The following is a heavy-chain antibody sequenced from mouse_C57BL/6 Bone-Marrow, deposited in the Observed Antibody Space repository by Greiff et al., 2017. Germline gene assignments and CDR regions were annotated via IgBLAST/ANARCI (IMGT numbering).Heavy chain of an antibody. CDR2: IYPGSGST. CDR3: AREGDYAWFAY. Sequence: QVQLQQSGPELVKPGASVKMSCKASGYTFTSYWITWVKQRPGQGLEWIGDIYPGSGSTNYNEKFKSKATLTVDTSSSTAYMQLSSLTSEDSAVYYCAREGDYAWFAYWDQGTLVTVSA. J-gene: IGHJ3*01. V-gene: IGHV1-55*01. CDR1: GYTFTSYW. D-gene: IGHD2-4*01.